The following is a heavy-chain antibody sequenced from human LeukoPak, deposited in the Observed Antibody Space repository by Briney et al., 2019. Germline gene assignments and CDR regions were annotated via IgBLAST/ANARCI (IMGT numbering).Heavy chain of an antibody. CDR2: IYYSGST. Sequence: SETLSLTCTVCGGSISSYYWSWIRQPPGKGLEWIGYIYYSGSTNYNPSLKSRVTISVDTSKNQFSLKLSSVTAADTAVYYCARGQPHTKAFDIWGQGTMVTVSS. CDR3: ARGQPHTKAFDI. D-gene: IGHD3-3*01. V-gene: IGHV4-59*01. J-gene: IGHJ3*02. CDR1: GGSISSYY.